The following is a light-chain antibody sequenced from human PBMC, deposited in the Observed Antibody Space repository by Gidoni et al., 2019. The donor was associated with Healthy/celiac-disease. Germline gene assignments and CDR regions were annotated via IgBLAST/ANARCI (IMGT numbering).Light chain of an antibody. CDR1: QDISNY. V-gene: IGKV1-33*01. CDR2: DAS. J-gene: IGKJ2*01. CDR3: QQYCNLPRT. Sequence: DLQMTQSPSSLSASVGDRVTITCQASQDISNYLNWYHQKPGGAPKLLIYDASNLETGVPSRFSGSGSGTDFTFTISSLQPEDIATYYCQQYCNLPRTFGQGTKLDIK.